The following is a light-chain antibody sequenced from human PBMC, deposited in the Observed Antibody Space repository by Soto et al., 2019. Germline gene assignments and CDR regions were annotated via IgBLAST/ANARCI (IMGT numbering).Light chain of an antibody. CDR3: SSYTSSSTPHVV. Sequence: QSVLTQPASVSGSPGQSITISCTGTSSDVGGYNYVSWYQQHPGKAPKLMIYDVSNRPSGVSNRFSGSKSGNTASLTISGLQVEDEADYYCSSYTSSSTPHVVFGGGTKLTVL. CDR2: DVS. V-gene: IGLV2-14*01. J-gene: IGLJ2*01. CDR1: SSDVGGYNY.